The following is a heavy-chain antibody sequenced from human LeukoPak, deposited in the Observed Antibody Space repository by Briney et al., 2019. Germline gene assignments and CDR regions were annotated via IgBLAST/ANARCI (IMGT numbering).Heavy chain of an antibody. Sequence: SETLSLTCTVSGGSISSGSYYWSWIRQPAGKGLEWIGRIYTSGSTNYNPSPKSRVTISVDTSKNQFSLKLSSVTAADTAVYYCARFPSNLYYFDYWGQGTLVTVSS. V-gene: IGHV4-61*02. J-gene: IGHJ4*02. CDR3: ARFPSNLYYFDY. CDR1: GGSISSGSYY. CDR2: IYTSGST.